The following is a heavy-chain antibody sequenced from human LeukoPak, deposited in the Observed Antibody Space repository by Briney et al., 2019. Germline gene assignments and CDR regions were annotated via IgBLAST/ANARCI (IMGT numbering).Heavy chain of an antibody. CDR2: ISSDGSST. V-gene: IGHV3-74*01. D-gene: IGHD1-26*01. CDR1: GFTFSSNW. J-gene: IGHJ4*02. CDR3: ARGRPGNYFDY. Sequence: PGGSLRLSGAASGFTFSSNWMYWVRQAPGKGLVWVSYISSDGSSTNYADSVKGRFTISRDNAKNTLYVQMNSLRADDTAVYYCARGRPGNYFDYWGQGTLVTVSS.